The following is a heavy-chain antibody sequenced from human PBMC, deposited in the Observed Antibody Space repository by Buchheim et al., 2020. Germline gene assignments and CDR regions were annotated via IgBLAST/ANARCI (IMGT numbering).Heavy chain of an antibody. CDR1: GFTFSDYY. Sequence: QVQLVESGGGLVKPGGSLRLSCAASGFTFSDYYMSWIRQAPGKGLEWVSYISSSSSYTNYADSVKGRFTISRDTPNNSLYLKMNSLRAEDTAVYYCASQYCSSTSCRPPFFDYWGQGTL. V-gene: IGHV3-11*05. D-gene: IGHD2-2*01. CDR3: ASQYCSSTSCRPPFFDY. CDR2: ISSSSSYT. J-gene: IGHJ4*02.